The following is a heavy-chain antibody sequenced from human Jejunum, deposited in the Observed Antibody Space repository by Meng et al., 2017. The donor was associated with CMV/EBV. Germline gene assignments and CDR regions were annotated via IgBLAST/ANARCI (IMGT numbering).Heavy chain of an antibody. J-gene: IGHJ4*02. CDR1: GFTFSSYG. CDR3: ARNRYTIFGVVD. V-gene: IGHV3-21*01. D-gene: IGHD3-3*01. Sequence: CAASGFTFSSYGMNWVRQAPGKGLEWVSSISSSSYIYYADSVKGRFTISRDNAKNSLYLQMNSLRAEDTAVYYCARNRYTIFGVVDWGQGTLVTVSS. CDR2: ISSSSYI.